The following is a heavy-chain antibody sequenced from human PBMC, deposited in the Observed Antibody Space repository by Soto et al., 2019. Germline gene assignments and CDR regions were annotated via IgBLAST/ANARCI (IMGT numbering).Heavy chain of an antibody. D-gene: IGHD1-7*01. J-gene: IGHJ4*02. CDR3: ARDGINWNYREYFDY. V-gene: IGHV3-48*01. Sequence: GGSLRLSCAASGFTFSSYSMNWVRQAPGKGLEWVSYISGGSSPIYYADSVKGRFTISRDNAKNSLFLQMKSLRAEDTAVYYCARDGINWNYREYFDYWGQGILVTVSS. CDR1: GFTFSSYS. CDR2: ISGGSSPI.